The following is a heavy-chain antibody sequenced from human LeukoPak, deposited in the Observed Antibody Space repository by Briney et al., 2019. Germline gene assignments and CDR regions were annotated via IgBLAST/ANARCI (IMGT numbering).Heavy chain of an antibody. Sequence: GGSLRLSCAASGFTFDDYGMSWVRQAPGKGLEWVSGINWNGVSTGYADSVKGRLTISRDNAESSVYLQVNSLRVEDTAVYYCVRGDKRDYWGQGTLVTVSS. CDR1: GFTFDDYG. CDR3: VRGDKRDY. D-gene: IGHD5-24*01. V-gene: IGHV3-20*04. J-gene: IGHJ4*02. CDR2: INWNGVST.